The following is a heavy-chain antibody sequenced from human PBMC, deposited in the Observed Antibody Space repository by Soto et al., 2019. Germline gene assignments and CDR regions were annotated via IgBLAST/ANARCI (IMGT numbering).Heavy chain of an antibody. CDR1: GGSISDYQ. J-gene: IGHJ4*02. V-gene: IGHV4-59*01. CDR2: IYYSGRT. D-gene: IGHD3-16*02. CDR3: ARMRGLGEISPYFDY. Sequence: QVQLQESGPGLVKPSETLSLTCTVSGGSISDYQWNWIRQSPGKGLEWIGYIYYSGRTNYNPSLKSRLTISLDTSPKQFSLSLRSVTAADTAVYYCARMRGLGEISPYFDYCGQGTLVTVSS.